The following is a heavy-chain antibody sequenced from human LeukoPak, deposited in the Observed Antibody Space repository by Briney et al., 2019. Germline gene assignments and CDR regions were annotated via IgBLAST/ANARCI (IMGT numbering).Heavy chain of an antibody. D-gene: IGHD3-10*01. V-gene: IGHV4-61*05. CDR2: INYSGSS. CDR3: YTGGWYYFDF. J-gene: IGHJ4*02. Sequence: PSETLSLTCTVSRDYIRHIDYYWVWIRQPPGKGLEWIGNINYSGSSNSNPSLKSRATISVSVTAADTAVYYCARAVHYSGTSDQYTGGWYYFDFWGQGTRVTVSS. CDR1: RDYIRHIDYY.